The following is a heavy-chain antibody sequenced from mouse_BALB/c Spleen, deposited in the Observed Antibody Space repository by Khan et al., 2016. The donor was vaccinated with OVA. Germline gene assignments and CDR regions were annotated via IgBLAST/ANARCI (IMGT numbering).Heavy chain of an antibody. CDR3: TRGGYYGKSRFAY. Sequence: LQQPGSELVRPGASVKLSCKASGYTFTSYWMHWVKQRHGQGLEWIGHIYPGSGSTNYDEMFKSKGTLTVDTSSSTAYMHLSSLTSEDSAVYYCTRGGYYGKSRFAYWGQGTLVTVAA. CDR2: IYPGSGST. V-gene: IGHV1S22*01. CDR1: GYTFTSYW. D-gene: IGHD2-1*01. J-gene: IGHJ3*01.